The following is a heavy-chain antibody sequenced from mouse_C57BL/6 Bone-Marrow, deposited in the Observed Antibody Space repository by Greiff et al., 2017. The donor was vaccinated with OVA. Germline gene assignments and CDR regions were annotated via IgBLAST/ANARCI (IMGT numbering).Heavy chain of an antibody. V-gene: IGHV14-1*01. D-gene: IGHD6-5*01. CDR2: IDPEDGDT. CDR3: ARGGLYYYAMDY. J-gene: IGHJ4*01. CDR1: GFNIKDYY. Sequence: EVQLQQSGAELVRPGASVKLSCTASGFNIKDYYMHWVKQRPEQGLEWIGRIDPEDGDTEYAPKFQGKATMTADTSSNTAYLQLSSLTSEDTAIYYCARGGLYYYAMDYWGQGTSVTVSS.